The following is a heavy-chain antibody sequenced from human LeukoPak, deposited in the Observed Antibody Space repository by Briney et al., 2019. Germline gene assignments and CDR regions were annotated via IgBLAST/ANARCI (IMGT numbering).Heavy chain of an antibody. D-gene: IGHD3-10*01. CDR1: GYTFTNYW. Sequence: GESLKISCKGSGYTFTNYWIGWGRQMPGEGVEWMGIIYPGASDTRYSPSVQGQVTISADKSISTAYLQWRGLKAWDSAMYYCAMLLGSRGGFDYWGQGTLVTVSS. CDR2: IYPGASDT. CDR3: AMLLGSRGGFDY. V-gene: IGHV5-51*01. J-gene: IGHJ4*02.